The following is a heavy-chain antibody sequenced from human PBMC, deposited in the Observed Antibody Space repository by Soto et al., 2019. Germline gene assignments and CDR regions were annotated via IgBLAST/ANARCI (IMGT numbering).Heavy chain of an antibody. J-gene: IGHJ6*02. CDR1: GGSISSGGYY. CDR2: IYYSGST. D-gene: IGHD1-26*01. CDR3: ASEAWGSGSPVGMDV. V-gene: IGHV4-31*03. Sequence: QVQLQESGPGLVKPSQTLSLTCTVSGGSISSGGYYWSWIRQHPGKGLEWIGYIYYSGSTYYNPSLKVRVTISVDTTKNRVSLRLSSVTAADTAVYSCASEAWGSGSPVGMDVWGQGATVTVSS.